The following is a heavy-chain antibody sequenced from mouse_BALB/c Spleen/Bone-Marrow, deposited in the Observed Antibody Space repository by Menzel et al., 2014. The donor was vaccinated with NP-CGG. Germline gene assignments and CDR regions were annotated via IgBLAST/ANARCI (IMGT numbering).Heavy chain of an antibody. V-gene: IGHV4-1*02. CDR1: GFDFRRYW. J-gene: IGHJ2*01. Sequence: EVKLVESGGGLVQPGGPLKLSCAASGFDFRRYWMSWVRQVPGKGLEWIGEINPESSTINYTPSLKDKFIISRDNAKNTLYLQMSKVRSEDTALYYCARLGYYGYFVDWGQGTTLTVSS. CDR2: INPESSTI. D-gene: IGHD2-3*01. CDR3: ARLGYYGYFVD.